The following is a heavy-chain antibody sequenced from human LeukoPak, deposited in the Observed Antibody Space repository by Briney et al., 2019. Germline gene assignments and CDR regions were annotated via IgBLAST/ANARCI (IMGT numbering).Heavy chain of an antibody. D-gene: IGHD6-13*01. CDR2: IYYSGST. J-gene: IGHJ2*01. Sequence: PSETLSLTCTVSGGSLSSGGYYWSWIRQHPGKGLEWIGYIYYSGSTYYNPSLKSRVTISVDTSKNQFSLKLSSVTAADTAVYYCARDTILIAAAGTDWYFDLWGRGTLVTVSS. V-gene: IGHV4-31*03. CDR3: ARDTILIAAAGTDWYFDL. CDR1: GGSLSSGGYY.